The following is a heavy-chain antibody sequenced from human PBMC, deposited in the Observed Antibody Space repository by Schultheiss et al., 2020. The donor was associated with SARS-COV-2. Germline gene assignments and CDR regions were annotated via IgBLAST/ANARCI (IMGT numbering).Heavy chain of an antibody. J-gene: IGHJ3*02. V-gene: IGHV4-4*07. CDR2: IYTSGST. D-gene: IGHD2-2*02. CDR1: GGSISSYY. CDR3: ARHHRYCSSTSCYMRDAFDI. Sequence: SETLSLTCTVSGGSISSYYWSWIRQPAGKGLEWIGRIYTSGSTNYNPSLKSRVTMSVDTSKNQFSLKLSSVTAADTAVYYCARHHRYCSSTSCYMRDAFDIWGQGTMVTVSS.